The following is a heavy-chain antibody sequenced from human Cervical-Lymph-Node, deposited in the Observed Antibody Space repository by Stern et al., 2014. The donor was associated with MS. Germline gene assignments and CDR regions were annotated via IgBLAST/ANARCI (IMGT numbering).Heavy chain of an antibody. Sequence: QVQLQESGPRLEKPSETLSLTCTVSSGSISNYYWYWIRQPPGKGLEWIGFIFYSGINKYNQTIRRRVTLSLDTSTNKLSLKMASASAADTAVYYCARSGGNHYDTSGYSTRDDFDSWGQGTLVTVSS. V-gene: IGHV4-59*01. J-gene: IGHJ4*02. CDR2: IFYSGIN. CDR3: ARSGGNHYDTSGYSTRDDFDS. D-gene: IGHD3-22*01. CDR1: SGSISNYY.